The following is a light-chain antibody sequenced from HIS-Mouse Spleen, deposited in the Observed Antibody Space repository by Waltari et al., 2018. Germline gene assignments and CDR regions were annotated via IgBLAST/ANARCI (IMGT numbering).Light chain of an antibody. V-gene: IGLV2-23*01. Sequence: QSALTQPASVSGSPGQSITISCTGTSSDVGSYNLFSWYQQQPGKAPKLMIYEGSKRPSGVSNRFSGSKSGNTASLTISGLQAEDEADYYCCSYAGSREVFGTGTKVTVL. CDR2: EGS. J-gene: IGLJ1*01. CDR1: SSDVGSYNL. CDR3: CSYAGSREV.